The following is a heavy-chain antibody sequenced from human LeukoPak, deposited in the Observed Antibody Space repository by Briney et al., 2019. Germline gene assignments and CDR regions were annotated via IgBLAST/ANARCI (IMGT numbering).Heavy chain of an antibody. CDR1: GHSFTTYW. D-gene: IGHD3-22*01. V-gene: IGHV5-51*01. CDR2: IYSGDSDT. CDR3: ARSYDSSVFRDY. Sequence: GESLKISCQGSGHSFTTYWIAWVRHVPGKGLGWMGIIYSGDSDTRYSPSFQGQVTLAADKSISTAYLQCNSLKASDTAMYYCARSYDSSVFRDYWGQGTLVTVSS. J-gene: IGHJ4*02.